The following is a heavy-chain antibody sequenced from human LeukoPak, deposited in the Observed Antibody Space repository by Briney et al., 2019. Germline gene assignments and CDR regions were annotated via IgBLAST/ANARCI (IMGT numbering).Heavy chain of an antibody. Sequence: GGSLRLSCAASGFTFSSYAMHWVRQAPGKGLEWVAVISYDGSNKYYADSVKGRFTISRDNSKNTLYLQMNSLRAEDTAVYYCARQWLSRYFDYWGQGTLVIVSS. CDR2: ISYDGSNK. D-gene: IGHD6-19*01. V-gene: IGHV3-30-3*01. CDR1: GFTFSSYA. J-gene: IGHJ4*02. CDR3: ARQWLSRYFDY.